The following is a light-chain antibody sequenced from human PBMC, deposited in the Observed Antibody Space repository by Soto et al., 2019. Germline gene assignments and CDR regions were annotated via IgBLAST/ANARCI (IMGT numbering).Light chain of an antibody. J-gene: IGKJ5*01. CDR2: AAS. Sequence: QMSLSPCSRAASVGNRSTITCRASQSISTYLHWYQQKKGKAPNLLIYAASTLQSGVPARFSGSVYGTDFNFTISSLQTEDIATYYCQQYDNRPFTFGQGTRLEIK. CDR1: QSISTY. V-gene: IGKV1-33*01. CDR3: QQYDNRPFT.